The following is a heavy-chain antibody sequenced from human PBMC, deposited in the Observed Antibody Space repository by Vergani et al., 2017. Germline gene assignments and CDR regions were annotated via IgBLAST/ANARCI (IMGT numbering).Heavy chain of an antibody. D-gene: IGHD3-10*01. CDR1: GGSFHSGSYY. CDR3: ARPVGPSAIADGYHV. V-gene: IGHV4-61*02. Sequence: QVQLQASGPGLVKPSQTLSLTCTVSGGSFHSGSYYWSWLRQPAGKRLEWIGSISSSGSPYYNPTLKSRLAFSVDTSKNLFSLRLKSVTATDPGMYYCARPVGPSAIADGYHVWGQGTMVTVS. CDR2: ISSSGSP. J-gene: IGHJ3*01.